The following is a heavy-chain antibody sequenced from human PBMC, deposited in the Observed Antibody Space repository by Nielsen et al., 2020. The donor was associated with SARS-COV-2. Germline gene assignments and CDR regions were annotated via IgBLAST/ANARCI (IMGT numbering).Heavy chain of an antibody. CDR3: ARVGSGSFYGMDV. CDR1: GYTFTGHY. J-gene: IGHJ6*02. D-gene: IGHD3-10*01. V-gene: IGHV1-2*02. Sequence: ASVKVSCKASGYTFTGHYMHWVRQAPGQGLEWMGWINPNSGGTNYAQKFQGRVTMTRDTSISTAYMELSRLRSDDTAVYYCARVGSGSFYGMDVWGQGTTVTVSS. CDR2: INPNSGGT.